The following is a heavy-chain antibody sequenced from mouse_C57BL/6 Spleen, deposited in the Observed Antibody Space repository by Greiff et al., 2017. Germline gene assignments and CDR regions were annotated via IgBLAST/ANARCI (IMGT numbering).Heavy chain of an antibody. CDR2: NYPGDGDT. CDR3: ASDSSGYFDY. D-gene: IGHD3-2*02. J-gene: IGHJ2*01. CDR1: GYAFSSSW. Sequence: VQLQQSGPELVKPGASVKISCKASGYAFSSSWMNWVKQRPGKGLGWIGRNYPGDGDTNYNGKFKGKATLTADKSSSTADMQLSSLTSEDSAVYFCASDSSGYFDYWGQGTTLTVAS. V-gene: IGHV1-82*01.